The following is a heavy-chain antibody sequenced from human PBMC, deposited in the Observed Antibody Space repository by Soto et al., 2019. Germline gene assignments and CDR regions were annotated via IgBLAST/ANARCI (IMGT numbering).Heavy chain of an antibody. D-gene: IGHD3-22*01. Sequence: GASVKVSCKASGGTFSSYAISWVRQAPGQGLEWMGGIIPIFGTANYAQKFQGRVTITADESTSTAYMELSSLRSEDTAVYYCARDANRDYDSSGYFDYWGQGTLVTVSS. CDR1: GGTFSSYA. V-gene: IGHV1-69*13. CDR2: IIPIFGTA. J-gene: IGHJ4*02. CDR3: ARDANRDYDSSGYFDY.